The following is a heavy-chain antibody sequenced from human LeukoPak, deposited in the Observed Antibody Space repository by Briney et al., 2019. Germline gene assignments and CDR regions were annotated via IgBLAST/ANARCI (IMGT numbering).Heavy chain of an antibody. J-gene: IGHJ4*02. D-gene: IGHD3-22*01. Sequence: PGGSLRLSCAASGFTFSDYALGWVRQAPGRGLEWVSLLSWDGSSTYYADSVKGRFTISRDNSKNSLYLQMNSLRSEDTAFYYCAAGALYYYENSGYHYWGQGTLVTVSS. V-gene: IGHV3-43*02. CDR2: LSWDGSST. CDR3: AAGALYYYENSGYHY. CDR1: GFTFSDYA.